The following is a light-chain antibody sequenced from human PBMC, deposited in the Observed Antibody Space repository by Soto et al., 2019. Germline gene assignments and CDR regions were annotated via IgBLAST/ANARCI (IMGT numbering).Light chain of an antibody. V-gene: IGLV6-57*04. CDR3: QSYDSSNHDVV. Sequence: NFMLTQPHSVSESPGKTVTISCTRSSGSIASNYVQWYQQRPGSAPTTVIYEDNQRPSGVPDRFSGSIDSSSNSASLTISGLKTEVEADYYCQSYDSSNHDVVFGGGTKLTVL. J-gene: IGLJ2*01. CDR2: EDN. CDR1: SGSIASNY.